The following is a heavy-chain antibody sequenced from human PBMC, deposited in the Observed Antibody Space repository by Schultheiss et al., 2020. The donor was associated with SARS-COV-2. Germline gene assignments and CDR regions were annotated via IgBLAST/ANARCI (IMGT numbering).Heavy chain of an antibody. V-gene: IGHV4-59*01. J-gene: IGHJ6*02. CDR2: ISYSGST. D-gene: IGHD3-22*01. Sequence: SQTLSLTCAVYGGSFSGYHWSWIRQPPGKGLEWIGYISYSGSTNYNPSLKSRVTISVDTSKNQFSLKLSSVTAADTAVYYCARDRGHYYDSSGYYNNGMDVWGQGATVTVSS. CDR1: GGSFSGYH. CDR3: ARDRGHYYDSSGYYNNGMDV.